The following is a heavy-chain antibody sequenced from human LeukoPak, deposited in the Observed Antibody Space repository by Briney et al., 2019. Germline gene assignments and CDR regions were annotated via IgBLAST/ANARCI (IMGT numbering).Heavy chain of an antibody. V-gene: IGHV4-61*02. CDR1: GVSIGSSHYY. J-gene: IGHJ4*02. CDR2: VYFSGST. Sequence: PSETLSLTCTVSGVSIGSSHYYWGWIRQPAGKGLEWIGRVYFSGSTNYNPSLKGRVTISVDTSKNHFSLSLMSVTAADTAVYYCARRLGRGDRGYYFDYWGQGTLVTVSS. CDR3: ARRLGRGDRGYYFDY. D-gene: IGHD7-27*01.